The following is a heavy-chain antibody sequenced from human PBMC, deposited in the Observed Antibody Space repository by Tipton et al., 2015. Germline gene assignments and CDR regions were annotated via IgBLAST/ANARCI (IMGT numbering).Heavy chain of an antibody. Sequence: QSGPEVKKPGASVKVSCEASGYNVKNYGISWVRQAPGQGLEWMGWISAYNGNTNYAQKLQGRVTMSTDTSTTTAYMELRSLRSDDTAVYYCARGSCSSTSCYRTLWYWGQGTLVTVSS. CDR1: GYNVKNYG. D-gene: IGHD2-2*01. CDR2: ISAYNGNT. V-gene: IGHV1-18*04. J-gene: IGHJ4*02. CDR3: ARGSCSSTSCYRTLWY.